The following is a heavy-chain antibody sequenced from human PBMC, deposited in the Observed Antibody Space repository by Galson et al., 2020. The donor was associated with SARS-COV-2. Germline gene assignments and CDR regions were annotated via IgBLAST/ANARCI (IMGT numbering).Heavy chain of an antibody. Sequence: SETLSLTCTVSGGSVSSGSYYWSWIRQPPGKGLEWIGYIYYSGSTNYNPSLKSRVTITVDTSKNQFSLKLSSVTAADTAVYYCARSIVVVPAAIPIGFDYWGQGTLVTVSS. J-gene: IGHJ4*02. V-gene: IGHV4-61*01. CDR3: ARSIVVVPAAIPIGFDY. CDR1: GGSVSSGSYY. D-gene: IGHD2-2*02. CDR2: IYYSGST.